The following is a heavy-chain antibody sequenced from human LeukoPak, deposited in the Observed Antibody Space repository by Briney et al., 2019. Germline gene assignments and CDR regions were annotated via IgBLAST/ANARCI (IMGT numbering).Heavy chain of an antibody. D-gene: IGHD3/OR15-3a*01. CDR2: MNLDGSEK. CDR1: GFTFSSYW. V-gene: IGHV3-7*01. CDR3: ARDDGFSCYSY. J-gene: IGHJ4*02. Sequence: PGGSLRLSCAASGFTFSSYWMTWVRQAPGKGLEWVANMNLDGSEKFYVDSVKGRFTISRDNAKNSLFLQMNSLTAEDTAIHYCARDDGFSCYSYWGQGTLVTVSS.